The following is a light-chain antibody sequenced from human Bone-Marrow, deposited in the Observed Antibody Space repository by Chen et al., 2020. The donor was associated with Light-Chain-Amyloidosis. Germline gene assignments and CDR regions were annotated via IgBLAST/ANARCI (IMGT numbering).Light chain of an antibody. V-gene: IGLV3-21*02. CDR1: NIGSTS. CDR2: DDS. Sequence: SYVLTQPSSVSLAPGQPATIACGGNNIGSTSVPWYQQTPGQAPLLVVYDDSDRPSGIPERLSGSNSGNTATLTISRVEAGDEADYYCQVWDRSSDRPVFGGGTKLTVL. J-gene: IGLJ3*02. CDR3: QVWDRSSDRPV.